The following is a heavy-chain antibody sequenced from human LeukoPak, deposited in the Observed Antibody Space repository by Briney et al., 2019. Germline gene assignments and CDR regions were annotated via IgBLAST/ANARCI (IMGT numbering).Heavy chain of an antibody. D-gene: IGHD6-19*01. CDR2: ISYDGSNK. J-gene: IGHJ4*02. CDR1: GFTFSSYA. Sequence: GGSLRLSCAASGFTFSSYAMHWVRQAPGKGLEWVAVISYDGSNKYYADSVKGRFTLSRDNSEDTLYLQMNSLRPEDTAVYFCAKGASGWYFDYWGQGTLVTVSS. CDR3: AKGASGWYFDY. V-gene: IGHV3-30*04.